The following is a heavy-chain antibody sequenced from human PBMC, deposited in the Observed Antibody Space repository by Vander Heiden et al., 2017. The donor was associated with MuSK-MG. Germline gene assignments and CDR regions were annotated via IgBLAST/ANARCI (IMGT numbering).Heavy chain of an antibody. CDR3: AMNVDRVATIGFSVDY. V-gene: IGHV4-38-2*02. CDR2: IYHSGST. CDR1: GYSISSGYY. D-gene: IGHD5-12*01. Sequence: QVQLQESGPGLVKPSETLSLTCTVSGYSISSGYYWGWIRQPPGKGLEWIGSIYHSGSTYYNPSLKSRVTISVDTSKNQFSLKLSSVTDEDTAVYYCAMNVDRVATIGFSVDYWGQGNLVTVSS. J-gene: IGHJ4*02.